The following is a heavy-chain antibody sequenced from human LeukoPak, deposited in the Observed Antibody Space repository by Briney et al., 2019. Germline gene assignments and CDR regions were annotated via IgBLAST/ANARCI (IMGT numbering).Heavy chain of an antibody. Sequence: PSGTLSLTCTVSGGSISSYYWSWIRQPPGKGLEWIGYIYYSGSINYNPSLKSRATISVDTSKNQFSLKLSSVTAADTAVYYCARSGWNDVPDYWGQGTLVTVSS. CDR2: IYYSGSI. CDR1: GGSISSYY. J-gene: IGHJ4*02. V-gene: IGHV4-59*01. D-gene: IGHD1-1*01. CDR3: ARSGWNDVPDY.